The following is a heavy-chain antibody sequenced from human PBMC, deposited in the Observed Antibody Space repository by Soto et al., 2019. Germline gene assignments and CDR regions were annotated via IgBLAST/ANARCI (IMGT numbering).Heavy chain of an antibody. CDR1: GYTFTAYH. J-gene: IGHJ6*02. CDR3: ARNMDYYYGRGSGNGHGV. V-gene: IGHV1-2*02. CDR2: INPKFGDT. Sequence: QVRLVQSGAEVKEPGDSVRVSCEASGYTFTAYHIHWVRQAPGQGLEWMGWINPKFGDTGYAQDCQGRVSMTSDMSISTVYMELSRLTSDDTAIYYCARNMDYYYGRGSGNGHGVWGQGTTVTV. D-gene: IGHD3-10*02.